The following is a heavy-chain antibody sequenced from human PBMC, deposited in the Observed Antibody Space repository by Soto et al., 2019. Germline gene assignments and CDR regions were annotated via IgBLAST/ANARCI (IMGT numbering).Heavy chain of an antibody. CDR2: IYPGDSDT. D-gene: IGHD3-10*01. CDR1: GYSFTSYW. J-gene: IGHJ6*03. V-gene: IGHV5-51*01. CDR3: ARHYYGSGSYYRTDYYYYYMDV. Sequence: PGESLKISCKGSGYSFTSYWIGWVRQMPGKGLEWMGIIYPGDSDTRYSPSFQGQVTISADKSISTAYLQWSSLKASDTAMYYCARHYYGSGSYYRTDYYYYYMDVWGKGTTVTVSS.